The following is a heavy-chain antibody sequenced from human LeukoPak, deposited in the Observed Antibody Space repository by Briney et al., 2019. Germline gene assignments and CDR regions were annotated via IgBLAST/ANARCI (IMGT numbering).Heavy chain of an antibody. D-gene: IGHD3-10*01. J-gene: IGHJ5*02. CDR3: ARGLLVQGVIGFDP. V-gene: IGHV4-4*07. CDR1: GGSISSYY. Sequence: SETLSLTCTVSGGSISSYYWSWIRQPAGKGLEWIGRIYTSGSTNYNPSLKSRVTMSVDTSRNQFSLKLSSVTAADTAVYYCARGLLVQGVIGFDPWGQGTLVTVSS. CDR2: IYTSGST.